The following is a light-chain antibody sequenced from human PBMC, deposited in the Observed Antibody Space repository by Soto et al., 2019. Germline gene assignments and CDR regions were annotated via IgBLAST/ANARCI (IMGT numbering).Light chain of an antibody. CDR1: QSIGNC. CDR2: DAS. Sequence: DVQLTQAPSTLSASVGDRVTITCRASQSIGNCLAWYQQKPGKAPNLLIYDASTLENGVPSRFSGSASGTDFNLTISSLQPYDFATYYCQQYNSYSPRTFGQGTKVEFK. V-gene: IGKV1-5*01. CDR3: QQYNSYSPRT. J-gene: IGKJ1*01.